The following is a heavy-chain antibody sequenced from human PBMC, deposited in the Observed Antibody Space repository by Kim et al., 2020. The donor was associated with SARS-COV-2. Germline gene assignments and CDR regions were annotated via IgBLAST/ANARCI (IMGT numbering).Heavy chain of an antibody. CDR1: GFTFSSYW. CDR2: IKQDGSEE. V-gene: IGHV3-7*03. D-gene: IGHD6-19*01. CDR3: ARDPPLGQWLDVDY. J-gene: IGHJ4*02. Sequence: GGSLRLSCAASGFTFSSYWMSWVRQAPGKGLEWVANIKQDGSEEYYLDSVKGRFTISRDNAKNSLYLQMNSLTAEDTAIYYCARDPPLGQWLDVDYWGQGTLVTVSS.